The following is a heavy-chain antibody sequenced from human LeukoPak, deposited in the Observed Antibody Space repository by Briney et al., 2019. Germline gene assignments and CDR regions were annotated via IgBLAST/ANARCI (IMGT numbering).Heavy chain of an antibody. CDR3: AKDLVEWEPLDY. V-gene: IGHV3-23*01. J-gene: IGHJ4*02. CDR1: GCTFSSYA. D-gene: IGHD1-26*01. Sequence: TGGSLRLSCAASGCTFSSYAMSWVRQAPGKGLEWVSAISGSGGSTYYADSVKGRFTISRDNSKNTLYLQMNSLRAEDTAVYYCAKDLVEWEPLDYWGQGTLVTVSS. CDR2: ISGSGGST.